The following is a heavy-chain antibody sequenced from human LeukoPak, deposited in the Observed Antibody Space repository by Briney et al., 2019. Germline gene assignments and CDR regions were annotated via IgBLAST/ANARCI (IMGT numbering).Heavy chain of an antibody. CDR2: ISADNGNT. Sequence: ASVKVSCKASGYTFTSYGITWVRQAPGQGLEWMGWISADNGNTNYAQKLQGRVTMTTDTSTSTAYMEMRSLRSDDTAVYYCARGGGYDILTGTWPIDYWGQGTLVTVSS. CDR3: ARGGGYDILTGTWPIDY. D-gene: IGHD3-9*01. J-gene: IGHJ4*02. CDR1: GYTFTSYG. V-gene: IGHV1-18*01.